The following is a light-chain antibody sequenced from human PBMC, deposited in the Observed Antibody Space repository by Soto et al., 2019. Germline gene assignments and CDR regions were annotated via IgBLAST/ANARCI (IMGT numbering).Light chain of an antibody. CDR1: QSVTDW. J-gene: IGKJ2*01. CDR2: KAS. V-gene: IGKV1-5*03. Sequence: DIQMTQSPSTLPASVGDRVTLTCRASQSVTDWLAWYQQKPGEAPKVLIYKASNLESGGPSRFSGSGFVTEFTLTISILQPDDSALYDCHQYNTFPPYTLGQGTKLEI. CDR3: HQYNTFPPYT.